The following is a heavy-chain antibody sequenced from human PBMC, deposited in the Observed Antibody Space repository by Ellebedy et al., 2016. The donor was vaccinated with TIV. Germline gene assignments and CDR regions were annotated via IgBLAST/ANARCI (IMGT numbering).Heavy chain of an antibody. V-gene: IGHV3-23*01. CDR3: TSYCGGDCYWGGY. CDR2: ITGLGNNA. D-gene: IGHD2-21*02. CDR1: GFTFDSYA. Sequence: GESLKISCAASGFTFDSYAMTWVRQAPGKGLEWVSSITGLGNNAYYADSVKGRFSISRDNSKNTLYLQMNSLRAEDTAVYYCTSYCGGDCYWGGYWGQGTLLTVSS. J-gene: IGHJ4*02.